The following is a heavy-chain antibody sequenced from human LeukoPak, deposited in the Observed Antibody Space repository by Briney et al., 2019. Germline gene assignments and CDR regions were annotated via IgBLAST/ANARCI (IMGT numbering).Heavy chain of an antibody. CDR2: INPSGGST. CDR3: ARDGDYHGNSVHFDY. CDR1: GGTFSSYA. J-gene: IGHJ4*02. V-gene: IGHV1-46*01. Sequence: ASVTVSCTASGGTFSSYAISWVRQAPGQGLEWMGIINPSGGSTTFSQKFQGRITLTRDTSTNTVYLDLSSLRSEDTAVYYCARDGDYHGNSVHFDYWGQGTQVTVSS. D-gene: IGHD4-23*01.